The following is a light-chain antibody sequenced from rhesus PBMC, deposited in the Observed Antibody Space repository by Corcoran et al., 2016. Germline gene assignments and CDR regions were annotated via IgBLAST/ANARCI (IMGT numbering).Light chain of an antibody. CDR2: YAS. CDR3: QQHNSYPPT. V-gene: IGKV1S14*01. J-gene: IGKJ4*01. CDR1: QGIRNY. Sequence: DIQMTQSPSSLSASVGDTVTIICRASQGIRNYLAWYQQTPVKAPKPLIYYASSLESGDPSRFSGSGSGTDFTLTISSLQPEDFATYYCQQHNSYPPTCGGGTKVEIK.